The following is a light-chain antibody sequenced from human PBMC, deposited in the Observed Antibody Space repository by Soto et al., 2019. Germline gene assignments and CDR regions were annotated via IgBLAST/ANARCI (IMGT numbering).Light chain of an antibody. V-gene: IGKV3-20*01. J-gene: IGKJ5*01. CDR2: GAS. CDR1: QSFNSIY. Sequence: EIVLTQSPGTLSLSPGERATLSCRASQSFNSIYLAWYQQKPGQAPRLLIYGASSRATGIPDRFSGSGSGTEFSLTISSLQSEDFAVYYCQQYSKWPITFGQGTRLEIK. CDR3: QQYSKWPIT.